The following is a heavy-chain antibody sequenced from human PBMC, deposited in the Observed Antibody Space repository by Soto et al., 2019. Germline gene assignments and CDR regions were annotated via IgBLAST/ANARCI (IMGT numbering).Heavy chain of an antibody. J-gene: IGHJ4*02. D-gene: IGHD2-15*01. CDR2: INHSGST. CDR3: ARGRTVVKYFAY. V-gene: IGHV4-34*01. CDR1: GGSFSGYY. Sequence: QVQLQQWGAGLLKPSETLSLTCAVYGGSFSGYYWSWIRQPPGKGLEWIGEINHSGSTNYNPSLKSRVTISVETSKNQCSLTLSSVPAAVTAVYSCARGRTVVKYFAYWGQATPVTVS.